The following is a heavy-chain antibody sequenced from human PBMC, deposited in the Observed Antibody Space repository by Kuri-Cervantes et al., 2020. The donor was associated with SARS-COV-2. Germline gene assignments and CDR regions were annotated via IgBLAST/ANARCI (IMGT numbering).Heavy chain of an antibody. CDR2: IYYSGST. CDR3: ARGDSLLDWGSDYYYYMDV. CDR1: GGSISSGDYY. Sequence: SETLSLTCTVSGGSISSGDYYWSWIRQPPGKGLEWIGYIYYSGSTYYNPPLKSRVTISVDKSKNQFSLKVTSMAAADTAVYYCARGDSLLDWGSDYYYYMDVWGKGTTVTVSS. D-gene: IGHD7-27*01. J-gene: IGHJ6*03. V-gene: IGHV4-30-4*08.